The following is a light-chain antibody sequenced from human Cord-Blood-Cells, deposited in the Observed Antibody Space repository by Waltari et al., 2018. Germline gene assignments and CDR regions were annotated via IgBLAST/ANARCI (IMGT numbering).Light chain of an antibody. CDR3: QAWDSSTYV. CDR2: QDS. J-gene: IGLJ1*01. V-gene: IGLV3-1*01. Sequence: SYELTQPLSVSVSPGQTASITCSGAKLGDKYACWYQQKPGQSPVLVIYQDSKRPSGIPERFSGSNSGNTATLTISGTQAMDEADYYCQAWDSSTYVFGTGTKVTVL. CDR1: KLGDKY.